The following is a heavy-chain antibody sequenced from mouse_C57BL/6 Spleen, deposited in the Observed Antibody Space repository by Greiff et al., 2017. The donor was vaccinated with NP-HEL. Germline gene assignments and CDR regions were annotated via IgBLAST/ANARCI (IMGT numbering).Heavy chain of an antibody. CDR1: GFTFSDYY. J-gene: IGHJ4*01. CDR3: ASFYDGAMDY. V-gene: IGHV5-16*01. CDR2: INYDGSST. D-gene: IGHD2-12*01. Sequence: EVKLMESEGGLVQPGSSMKLSCTASGFTFSDYYMAWVRQVPEKGLEWVANINYDGSSTYYLDSLKSRFIISRDNAKNILYLQMSSLKSEDTATYYCASFYDGAMDYWGQGTSVTVSS.